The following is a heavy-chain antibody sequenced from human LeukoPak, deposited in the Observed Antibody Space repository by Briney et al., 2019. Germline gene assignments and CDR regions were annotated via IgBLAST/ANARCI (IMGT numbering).Heavy chain of an antibody. Sequence: GGSLRLSCAASGFTFSSYEMNWVRQAPGKGLEWVSYISSSGSTIYYADSVKGRFTISRDNSKNTLYLQMNSLRAEDTAIYYCAKNGDRGAYCSGGSCYPYYYYNMDVWGKGTTVTVSS. D-gene: IGHD2-15*01. CDR2: ISSSGSTI. CDR1: GFTFSSYE. V-gene: IGHV3-48*03. CDR3: AKNGDRGAYCSGGSCYPYYYYNMDV. J-gene: IGHJ6*03.